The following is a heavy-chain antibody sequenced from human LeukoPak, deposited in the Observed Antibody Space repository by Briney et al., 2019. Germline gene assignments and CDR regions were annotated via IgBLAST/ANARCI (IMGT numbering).Heavy chain of an antibody. CDR2: INWNGGRT. Sequence: GGSLRLSCAASRFTFDDYAMSWVRQSPGKGLEWASGINWNGGRTGYADSVKGRFTISRDNAKDSLYLQMNSLRAEDTAVYYCARESGFGGVIVMKHYFDYWGQGTLVTVSS. V-gene: IGHV3-20*04. CDR1: RFTFDDYA. CDR3: ARESGFGGVIVMKHYFDY. D-gene: IGHD3-16*02. J-gene: IGHJ4*02.